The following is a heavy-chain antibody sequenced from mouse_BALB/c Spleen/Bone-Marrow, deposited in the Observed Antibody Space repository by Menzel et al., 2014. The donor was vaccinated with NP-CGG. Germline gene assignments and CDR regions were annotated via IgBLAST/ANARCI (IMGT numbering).Heavy chain of an antibody. D-gene: IGHD2-1*01. CDR1: GDSIXSGY. J-gene: IGHJ1*01. V-gene: IGHV3-8*02. Sequence: DVKLQESGPSLVKPSQTLSLTCSVTGDSIXSGYWNWIRKFPGSKLEYMGHISYSGSTYYNPSLKSRISITRDTSKNXFYLQLDSVTTEDTATYYCARRDYGKHFDVWGAGTTVTVSS. CDR2: ISYSGST. CDR3: ARRDYGKHFDV.